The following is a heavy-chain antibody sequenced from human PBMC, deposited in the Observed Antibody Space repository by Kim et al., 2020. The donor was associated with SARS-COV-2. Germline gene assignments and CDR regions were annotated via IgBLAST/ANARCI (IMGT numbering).Heavy chain of an antibody. Sequence: GGSLRLSCAASGFTFSSYSMNWVRQAPGKGLEWVSSISSSSSYIYYADSVKGRFTISRDNAKNSLYLQMNSLRAEDTAVYYCASAVWKSSDSSSWYNYYYYGMDVWGQGTTVTVSS. V-gene: IGHV3-21*01. CDR3: ASAVWKSSDSSSWYNYYYYGMDV. CDR2: ISSSSSYI. D-gene: IGHD6-13*01. J-gene: IGHJ6*02. CDR1: GFTFSSYS.